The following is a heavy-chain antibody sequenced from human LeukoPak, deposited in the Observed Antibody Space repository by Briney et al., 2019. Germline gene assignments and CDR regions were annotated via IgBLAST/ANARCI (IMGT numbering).Heavy chain of an antibody. D-gene: IGHD1-26*01. CDR1: GFTFSSYG. CDR2: IWYDGNGK. CDR3: AKETGGSYGAFDI. Sequence: GGSLRLSCAASGFTFSSYGMHWVRQAPGKGLEWVAVIWYDGNGKYYADSVKGRFTISRDNSKNTLYLQMNSLRAEDTAVYYCAKETGGSYGAFDIWAKGQWSPSLQ. J-gene: IGHJ3*02. V-gene: IGHV3-30*02.